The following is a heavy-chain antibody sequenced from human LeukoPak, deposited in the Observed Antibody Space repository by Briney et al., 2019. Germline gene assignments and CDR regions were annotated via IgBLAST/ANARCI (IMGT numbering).Heavy chain of an antibody. V-gene: IGHV3-7*01. J-gene: IGHJ5*02. CDR3: ASQPYCSSGSCYRWFDP. CDR1: GFTFSTYW. Sequence: GGSLRLSCAGSGFTFSTYWMTWVRQAPGKGLEWVANINQDGGEKYYVDSVKGRFSISRDNAKDTLYLQMNSLRAEDTAVYYCASQPYCSSGSCYRWFDPWGQGTLVTVSS. D-gene: IGHD2-15*01. CDR2: INQDGGEK.